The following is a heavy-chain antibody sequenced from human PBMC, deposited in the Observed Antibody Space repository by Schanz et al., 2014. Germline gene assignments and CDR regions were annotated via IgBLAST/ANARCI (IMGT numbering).Heavy chain of an antibody. CDR1: GFTFNNYN. J-gene: IGHJ4*02. V-gene: IGHV3-21*01. CDR3: ARVCSSTDCYLDY. Sequence: EVQLVESGGGLVKPGGSLRLSCAVSGFTFNNYNRDGVRQAPGKGRRWVSSISSTSNHIYYADSVKGRFPISRDNAKNSLYLQMKSLRAEDTAVYYCARVCSSTDCYLDYWGQGTLVTVSS. CDR2: ISSTSNHI. D-gene: IGHD2-2*01.